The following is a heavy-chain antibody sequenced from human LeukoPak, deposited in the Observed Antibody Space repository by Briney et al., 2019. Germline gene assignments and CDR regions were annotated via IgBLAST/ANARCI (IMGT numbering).Heavy chain of an antibody. J-gene: IGHJ3*02. D-gene: IGHD6-13*01. V-gene: IGHV1-2*04. Sequence: GASVKVSCKAPGYTFTTYAMNWVRQAPGQGLEWMGWINPNSGGTNYAQKFQGWVTMTRDTSIGTAYMELSRLRSDDTAVYYCAREEPPLAAAAIQGAFDIWGQGTMVTVSS. CDR1: GYTFTTYA. CDR3: AREEPPLAAAAIQGAFDI. CDR2: INPNSGGT.